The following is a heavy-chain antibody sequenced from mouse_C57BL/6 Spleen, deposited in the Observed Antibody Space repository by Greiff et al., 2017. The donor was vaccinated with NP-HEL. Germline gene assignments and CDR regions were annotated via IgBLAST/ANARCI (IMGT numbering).Heavy chain of an antibody. D-gene: IGHD3-3*01. J-gene: IGHJ1*03. CDR3: ARQPGTGYFDV. V-gene: IGHV5-6*01. Sequence: EVMLVESGGDLVKPGGSLKLSCAASGFTFSSYGMSWVRQTPDKRLEWVATISSGGSYTYYPDSVKGRFTISRDNAKNTLYLQMSSLKSEDTAMYYCARQPGTGYFDVWGTGTTVTVSS. CDR1: GFTFSSYG. CDR2: ISSGGSYT.